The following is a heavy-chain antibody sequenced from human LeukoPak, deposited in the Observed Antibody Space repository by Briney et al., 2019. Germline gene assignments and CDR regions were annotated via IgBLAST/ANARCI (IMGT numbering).Heavy chain of an antibody. Sequence: SETLSLTCAVSGGSISSSNWWSWVRQPPGKGLEWIGEIYHSGSTNYNPSLKSRVTISVDTSKNQFSLKLSSVTAADTAVYYCARVGCSGGSCYADYWGQGTLVTVSS. V-gene: IGHV4-4*02. CDR1: GGSISSSNW. CDR3: ARVGCSGGSCYADY. CDR2: IYHSGST. D-gene: IGHD2-15*01. J-gene: IGHJ4*02.